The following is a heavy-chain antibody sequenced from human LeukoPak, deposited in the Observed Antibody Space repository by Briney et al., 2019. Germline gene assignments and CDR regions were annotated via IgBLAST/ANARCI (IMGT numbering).Heavy chain of an antibody. V-gene: IGHV3-66*02. J-gene: IGHJ6*02. CDR1: GFTVSSNY. CDR2: IYSGGST. CDR3: ARGKVGVVRFGLYGMDV. D-gene: IGHD2-15*01. Sequence: GGSLRLSCAASGFTVSSNYMSWVRQAPGKGLEWVSVIYSGGSTYYAGSVKGRFTISRDNSKNTLYLQMNSLRAEDTAVYYCARGKVGVVRFGLYGMDVWGQGTTVTVSS.